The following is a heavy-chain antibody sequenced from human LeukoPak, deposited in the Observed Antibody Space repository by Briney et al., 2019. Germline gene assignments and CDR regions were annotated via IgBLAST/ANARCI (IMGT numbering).Heavy chain of an antibody. D-gene: IGHD5-18*01. J-gene: IGHJ6*03. CDR2: INPNSGGT. V-gene: IGHV1-2*02. CDR1: GYTFTGYY. CDR3: ARGGLDTAMVMYYYYYYMDV. Sequence: ASVKVSCKASGYTFTGYYMHWVRQAPGQGLEWMGWINPNSGGTNYAQKFQGRVTMTRDTSISTAYMVLSRLRSDDTAVYYCARGGLDTAMVMYYYYYYMDVWGKGTTVTVSS.